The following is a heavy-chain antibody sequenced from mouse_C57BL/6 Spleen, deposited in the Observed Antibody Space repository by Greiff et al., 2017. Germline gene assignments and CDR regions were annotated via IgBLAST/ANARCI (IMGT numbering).Heavy chain of an antibody. J-gene: IGHJ3*01. Sequence: QVQLQQPGPELVKPGASVKMSCKASGYTFTSYWITWVKQRPGQGLEWIGDIYPGSGSTNYNVKFKSKATLTVDTSSSTAYMQLSSLTSEDSAVYYCARDGYDWFAYWGQRTLVTVSA. V-gene: IGHV1-55*01. CDR3: ARDGYDWFAY. D-gene: IGHD2-2*01. CDR1: GYTFTSYW. CDR2: IYPGSGST.